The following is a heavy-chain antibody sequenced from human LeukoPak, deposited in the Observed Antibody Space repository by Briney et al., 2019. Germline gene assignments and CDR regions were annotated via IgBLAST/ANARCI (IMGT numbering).Heavy chain of an antibody. V-gene: IGHV3-30*02. Sequence: PGGSLRLSCAASGFTFSSYGMHWVRQAPGKGLEWVAFIRYDGSNKYYADSVKGRFTISRDNSKNTLYLQMNSLKTEDTAVYYCTTDVSYWGQGTLVTVSS. J-gene: IGHJ4*02. CDR2: IRYDGSNK. CDR3: TTDVSY. CDR1: GFTFSSYG.